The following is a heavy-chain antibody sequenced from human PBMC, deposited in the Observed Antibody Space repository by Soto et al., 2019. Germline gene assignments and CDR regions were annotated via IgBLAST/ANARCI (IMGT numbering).Heavy chain of an antibody. CDR1: GYTFTDYA. J-gene: IGHJ4*02. CDR3: ARAAAVPADFDY. CDR2: INAGNGNT. V-gene: IGHV1-3*05. Sequence: QVQLVQSGAEEKKPGASVKVACKASGYTFTDYAMHWVRQAPGQRLEWMGWINAGNGNTKYSQKFQGRVTITRDTSASTAYMELSSLRSEDTAVYSFARAAAVPADFDYWGQGTLVTVSS. D-gene: IGHD6-19*01.